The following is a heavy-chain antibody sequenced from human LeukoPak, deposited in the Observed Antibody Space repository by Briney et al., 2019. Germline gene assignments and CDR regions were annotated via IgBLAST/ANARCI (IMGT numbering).Heavy chain of an antibody. CDR1: GFTFSSYG. D-gene: IGHD2-2*01. V-gene: IGHV3-30*18. Sequence: GRSLRLSCAASGFTFSSYGMHWVRQAPGKGLEWVAVISYDGSNKYYADSVKGRFTISRDNSKNTLYLQMNSLRAEDTAVYYCAKAPIFDNCSSTSCYHAPLSYWGQGTLVTVSS. CDR3: AKAPIFDNCSSTSCYHAPLSY. J-gene: IGHJ4*02. CDR2: ISYDGSNK.